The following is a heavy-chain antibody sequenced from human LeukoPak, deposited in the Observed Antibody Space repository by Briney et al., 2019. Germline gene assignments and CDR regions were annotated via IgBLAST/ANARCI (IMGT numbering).Heavy chain of an antibody. CDR3: ARREGYSLTWGNWFDP. D-gene: IGHD5-12*01. J-gene: IGHJ5*02. CDR2: IYYSGST. Sequence: SETLSLTCTVSGGSISSSSYYWGWIRQPPGKGLEWIGSIYYSGSTYYNPSLKSRVTISVDTSKNQFSLKLSSVTAADTAVYYCARREGYSLTWGNWFDPWGQGTLVTVSS. CDR1: GGSISSSSYY. V-gene: IGHV4-39*01.